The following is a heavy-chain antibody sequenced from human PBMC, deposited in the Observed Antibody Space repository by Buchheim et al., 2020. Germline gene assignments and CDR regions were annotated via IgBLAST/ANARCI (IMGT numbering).Heavy chain of an antibody. J-gene: IGHJ6*02. CDR1: GFTFSSYA. Sequence: QVQLVESGGGVVQPGRSLRLSCAASGFTFSSYAMHWVRQAPGKGLEWVAVISYDGSNKYYADSVKGRFTISRDNSKNTLYLQMNSLRAEDTAVYYCARARVPGRDYYYGMDVWGQGTT. CDR3: ARARVPGRDYYYGMDV. V-gene: IGHV3-30*04. CDR2: ISYDGSNK.